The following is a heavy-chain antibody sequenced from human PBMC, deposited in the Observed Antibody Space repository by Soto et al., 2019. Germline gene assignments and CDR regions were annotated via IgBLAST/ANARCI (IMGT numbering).Heavy chain of an antibody. CDR1: GGTFSRHA. Sequence: QVQLVQSGAEVRKPGSSVKVSCKASGGTFSRHAISWVRQAPGQGLEWMGGIIPIFGTANHAQKFQGRVTIIADESTSTVYMELSSLRSEDTAVYYCATRYQLQHYGMDVWGQGTTVTVSS. J-gene: IGHJ6*02. V-gene: IGHV1-69*01. CDR2: IIPIFGTA. CDR3: ATRYQLQHYGMDV. D-gene: IGHD2-2*01.